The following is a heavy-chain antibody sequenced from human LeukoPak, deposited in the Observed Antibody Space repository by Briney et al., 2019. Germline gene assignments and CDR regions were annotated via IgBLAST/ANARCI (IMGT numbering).Heavy chain of an antibody. D-gene: IGHD3-22*01. V-gene: IGHV3-23*01. CDR3: AKVKDTSGSRFDY. J-gene: IGHJ4*02. CDR1: GFTIRSYD. CDR2: ITGTGGNT. Sequence: GVSLRLSCAASGFTIRSYDMSWVRQAPGKGLEWVSDITGTGGNTYYADSVKGRFTISRDNSKNTLYLQMNSLRDEDTAVYYCAKVKDTSGSRFDYWGQGTLVTVSS.